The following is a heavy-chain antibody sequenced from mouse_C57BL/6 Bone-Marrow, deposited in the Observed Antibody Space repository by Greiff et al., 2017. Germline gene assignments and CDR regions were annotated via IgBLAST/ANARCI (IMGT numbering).Heavy chain of an antibody. J-gene: IGHJ1*03. CDR1: GYAFSSYW. Sequence: VQLQQSGAELVKPGASVKISCKASGYAFSSYWMNWVKQRPGKGLEWIGQIYPGDGDTNYNGKFKGKATLTADKSSSTAYMQLSSLTSEDSAVYVCAREIYYYGSRYFDVWGTGTTVTVSS. V-gene: IGHV1-80*01. CDR3: AREIYYYGSRYFDV. D-gene: IGHD1-1*01. CDR2: IYPGDGDT.